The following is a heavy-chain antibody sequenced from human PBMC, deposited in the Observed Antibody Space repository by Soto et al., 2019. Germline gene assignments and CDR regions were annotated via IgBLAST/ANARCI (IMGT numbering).Heavy chain of an antibody. D-gene: IGHD3-22*01. CDR1: GYTFTGYY. CDR2: INPNSGGT. Sequence: QVQLVQSGAEVKKPGASVKVSCKASGYTFTGYYMHWVRQAPGQGLEWMGWINPNSGGTNYAQKFQGWVTMTRDTSISTAYMELSRLRSDDTAVYHCARDGNYYDSSGYPLYGMDVWGQGTTVTVSS. V-gene: IGHV1-2*04. CDR3: ARDGNYYDSSGYPLYGMDV. J-gene: IGHJ6*02.